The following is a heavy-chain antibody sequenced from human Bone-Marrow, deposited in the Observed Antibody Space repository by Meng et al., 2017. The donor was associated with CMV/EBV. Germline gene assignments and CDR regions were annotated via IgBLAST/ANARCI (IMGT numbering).Heavy chain of an antibody. J-gene: IGHJ4*02. CDR2: MNPNSGNT. CDR1: GYTFTSYD. V-gene: IGHV1-8*01. CDR3: ATCTESYYDSRGSFWNF. D-gene: IGHD3-22*01. Sequence: ASVKVSCKASGYTFTSYDINWVRQATGQGLEWMGWMNPNSGNTGYAQKFQGRVTMTRDTSISTAYMELSGLRSDDTAVYYCATCTESYYDSRGSFWNFWGQGTLVTVSS.